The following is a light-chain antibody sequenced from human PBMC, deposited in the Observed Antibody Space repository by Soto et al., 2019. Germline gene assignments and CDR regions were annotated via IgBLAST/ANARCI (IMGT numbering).Light chain of an antibody. Sequence: EIVMTQSPATLSVSPGERATLSCRASQSLSSNLAWYQQKPGQAPRLLISGASTRATGIPARFSGSGSGTGFTLTISSLQSEDFAVYYCQHYNNWPPITFGQGTRLEIK. J-gene: IGKJ5*01. CDR3: QHYNNWPPIT. CDR1: QSLSSN. V-gene: IGKV3-15*01. CDR2: GAS.